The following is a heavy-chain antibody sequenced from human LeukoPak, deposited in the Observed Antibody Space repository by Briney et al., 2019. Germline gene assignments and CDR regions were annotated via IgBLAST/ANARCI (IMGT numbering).Heavy chain of an antibody. CDR1: GYTFTGYY. V-gene: IGHV7-4-1*02. CDR3: ARDVVRYCSSPSCYYSAFDI. CDR2: INTNTGNP. Sequence: ASVKVSCKASGYTFTGYYMHWVRQAPGQGLEWMGWINTNTGNPTYAQGFTGRFVFSLDTSVSTAYLQISSLKAEDTAVYYCARDVVRYCSSPSCYYSAFDIWGQGTMVTVSS. D-gene: IGHD2-2*01. J-gene: IGHJ3*02.